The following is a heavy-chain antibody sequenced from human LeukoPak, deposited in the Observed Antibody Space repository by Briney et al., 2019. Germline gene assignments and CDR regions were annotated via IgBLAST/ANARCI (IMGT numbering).Heavy chain of an antibody. D-gene: IGHD3-22*01. CDR1: GGSISRNTHY. V-gene: IGHV4-39*07. J-gene: IGHJ3*02. Sequence: PSETLSLTCSVSGGSISRNTHYCGWIRQPPGKGLEWIGSIHYSGSTYYNPSLKSRVTISVDKSKNQFSLKLSSVTAADTAVYYCARDPDSSGYYATNDAFDIWGQGTMVTVSS. CDR2: IHYSGST. CDR3: ARDPDSSGYYATNDAFDI.